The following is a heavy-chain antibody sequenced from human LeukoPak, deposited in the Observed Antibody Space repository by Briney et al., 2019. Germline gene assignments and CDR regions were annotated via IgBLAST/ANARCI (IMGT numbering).Heavy chain of an antibody. Sequence: GGSLRLSCAASGFTFSSYAMSWVRQAPGKGLEWVSAISGSGGSTYYADSVKGRFTISRDNSKNTLYLQMNSLRAEDTAVYYCAKDRVGVRGATAFDYWGQGTLVTVSS. D-gene: IGHD3-10*01. CDR1: GFTFSSYA. CDR3: AKDRVGVRGATAFDY. CDR2: ISGSGGST. V-gene: IGHV3-23*01. J-gene: IGHJ4*02.